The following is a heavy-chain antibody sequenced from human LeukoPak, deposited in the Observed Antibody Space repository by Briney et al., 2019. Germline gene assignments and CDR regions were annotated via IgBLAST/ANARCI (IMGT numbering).Heavy chain of an antibody. J-gene: IGHJ3*01. D-gene: IGHD3-9*01. V-gene: IGHV3-7*01. Sequence: GGSLRLSCAASGFTFSTYWMTWVRQAPGKGLEWVANMKGDGSEIHYVDSVKSRFTISRDNAKNSLYLQMNSLRAEDTAVYYCARPGYTAAYDLWGQGTMVTVSS. CDR2: MKGDGSEI. CDR3: ARPGYTAAYDL. CDR1: GFTFSTYW.